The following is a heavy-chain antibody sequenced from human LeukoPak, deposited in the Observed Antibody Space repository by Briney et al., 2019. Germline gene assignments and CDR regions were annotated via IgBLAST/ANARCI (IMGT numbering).Heavy chain of an antibody. CDR2: IYYIGNT. Sequence: SETLSLTCTVSGGSISSYYWSWIRQPPGKGPEWIGFIYYIGNTNYNPSLKSRVTISVDTSKNQFSLKLTSVTAADTAVYYCARGRHGDYVDYWGQGTLVTVSS. CDR1: GGSISSYY. V-gene: IGHV4-59*01. D-gene: IGHD4-17*01. CDR3: ARGRHGDYVDY. J-gene: IGHJ4*02.